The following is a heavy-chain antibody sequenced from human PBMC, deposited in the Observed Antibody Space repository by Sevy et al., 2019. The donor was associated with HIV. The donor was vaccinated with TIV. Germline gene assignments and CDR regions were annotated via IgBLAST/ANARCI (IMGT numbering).Heavy chain of an antibody. Sequence: GGSLRLSCAASGFTFSSYWMSWVRQAPGKGLEWVANIKQDGSEKYYVDSVKGRFTISSDNAKNSLYLQMNSLRAEDTAVYYCARDGGPDGPPYYYYYYGMDVWGQGTTVTVSS. CDR2: IKQDGSEK. CDR1: GFTFSSYW. J-gene: IGHJ6*02. CDR3: ARDGGPDGPPYYYYYYGMDV. V-gene: IGHV3-7*01. D-gene: IGHD3-16*01.